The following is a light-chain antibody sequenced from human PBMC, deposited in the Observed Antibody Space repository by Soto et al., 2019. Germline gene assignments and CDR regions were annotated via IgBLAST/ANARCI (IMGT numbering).Light chain of an antibody. CDR3: QKYNSPPLT. V-gene: IGKV1-27*01. CDR1: QGIGVY. Sequence: IQLTQSPSSLSAYLGDRVTITCRASQGIGVYLAWFQQRPGRVPSLLIYAASTLQSGVPSRFSGSGSGTDFTLTISSLQPEDVATYYCQKYNSPPLTFGGGTKVDIK. J-gene: IGKJ4*01. CDR2: AAS.